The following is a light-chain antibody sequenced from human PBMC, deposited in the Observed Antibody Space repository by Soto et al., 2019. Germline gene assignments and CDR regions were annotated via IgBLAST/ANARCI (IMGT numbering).Light chain of an antibody. V-gene: IGLV1-40*01. CDR1: SSNIGAGYD. CDR3: QSYDSSLSVVV. CDR2: GNS. Sequence: QLVLTQPPSVSGAPGQRVTISCTGSSSNIGAGYDVHWYQQLPGTAPKLLIYGNSNRPSGVPDRFSGSKSGTSASLAIIGLQAEDEADYYCQSYDSSLSVVVFGGGTQLTVL. J-gene: IGLJ2*01.